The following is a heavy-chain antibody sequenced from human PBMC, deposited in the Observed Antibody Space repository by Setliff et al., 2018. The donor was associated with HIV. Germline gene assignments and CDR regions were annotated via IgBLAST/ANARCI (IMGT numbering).Heavy chain of an antibody. J-gene: IGHJ4*02. CDR2: INTHSGYT. CDR1: GYTFNNYG. CDR3: ARGKTWLRFLDY. D-gene: IGHD5-12*01. Sequence: ASVKVSCKASGYTFNNYGISWVRQAPGQGLEWMGWINTHSGYTNYAQNVQGRVTVTMDTSTSTAYMELRSLKSDGTAVYYCARGKTWLRFLDYWGQGTLVTSPQ. V-gene: IGHV1-18*01.